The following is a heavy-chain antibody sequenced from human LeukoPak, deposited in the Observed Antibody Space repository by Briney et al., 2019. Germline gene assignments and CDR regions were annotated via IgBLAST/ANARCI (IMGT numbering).Heavy chain of an antibody. CDR1: GYTFTSYG. V-gene: IGHV1-18*01. CDR2: ISAYNGNT. D-gene: IGHD3-22*01. J-gene: IGHJ4*02. Sequence: ASVKVSCKASGYTFTSYGISWVRQAPGQGLEWMGWISAYNGNTNYAQKLQGRVTMTTDTSTSTAYMELRSLRSDDTAVYYCARGGLGYYDSSGYYPHFDYWGQGTLVTVSS. CDR3: ARGGLGYYDSSGYYPHFDY.